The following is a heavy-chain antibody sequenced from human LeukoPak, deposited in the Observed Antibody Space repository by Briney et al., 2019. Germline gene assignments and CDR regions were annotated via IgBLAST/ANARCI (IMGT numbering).Heavy chain of an antibody. CDR1: GGTFSSYA. Sequence: ASVKVSCKASGGTFSSYAISWVRQAPGQGLEWMGGIIPIFGTANYAQKFQGRVTITTDESTSTAYMELSSLRSEDTAVYYCAREKTMTTVTHDAFDIWGQGTMVTVSS. CDR2: IIPIFGTA. J-gene: IGHJ3*02. CDR3: AREKTMTTVTHDAFDI. V-gene: IGHV1-69*05. D-gene: IGHD4-11*01.